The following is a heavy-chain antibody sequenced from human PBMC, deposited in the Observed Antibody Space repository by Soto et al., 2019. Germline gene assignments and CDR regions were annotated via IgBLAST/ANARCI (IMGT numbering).Heavy chain of an antibody. D-gene: IGHD1-1*01. V-gene: IGHV1-69*06. J-gene: IGHJ6*02. CDR1: GCTFSSYA. Sequence: SVKVSCKASGCTFSSYAISWVRQAPGQGLEWMGGIIPIFGTANYAQKFQGRVTITADKSTSTAYMELSSLRSEDTAVYYCARTGTTRDYYYYGMDVWGQGTTVTVSS. CDR2: IIPIFGTA. CDR3: ARTGTTRDYYYYGMDV.